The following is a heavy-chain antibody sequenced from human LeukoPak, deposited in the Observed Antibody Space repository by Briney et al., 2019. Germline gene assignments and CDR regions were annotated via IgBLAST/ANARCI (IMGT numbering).Heavy chain of an antibody. CDR2: ITSSSRYI. V-gene: IGHV3-21*01. D-gene: IGHD1-1*01. CDR3: AREGGYDLLLDY. CDR1: GFTFSSFS. Sequence: GGSLRLSCAASGFTFSSFSMNWVRQAPGKGLEWVSSITSSSRYIYYADSVKGRFAISRDNAKNSLYLQVNSLKAEDTAVYYCAREGGYDLLLDYWGQGTLVTVSS. J-gene: IGHJ4*02.